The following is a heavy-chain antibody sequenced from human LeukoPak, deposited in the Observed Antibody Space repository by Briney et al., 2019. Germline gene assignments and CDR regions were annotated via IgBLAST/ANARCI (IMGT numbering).Heavy chain of an antibody. CDR1: GFTFSSYE. J-gene: IGHJ4*02. CDR2: ISSSGSTT. D-gene: IGHD3-10*01. V-gene: IGHV3-48*03. Sequence: PGGSLRLSCAASGFTFSSYEMNWVRQAPGKGLEWVSYISSSGSTTYYADSVKGRFTISRANSKNTLFLQMNSLRAEDTAVYYCARQYASGQYYFDYWGQGALLTVSS. CDR3: ARQYASGQYYFDY.